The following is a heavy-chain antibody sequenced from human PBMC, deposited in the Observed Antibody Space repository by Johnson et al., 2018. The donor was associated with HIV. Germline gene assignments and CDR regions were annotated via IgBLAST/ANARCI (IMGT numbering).Heavy chain of an antibody. CDR3: AKERHLVRAFDI. V-gene: IGHV3-30*04. CDR2: ISYDGNNK. J-gene: IGHJ3*02. D-gene: IGHD6-6*01. Sequence: VESGGGLVQPGGSLRLACAASGFTFSSYPMHWVRQAPGKGLEWVAVISYDGNNKYSADSVKGRFTISRDNSKDTLYLQMSSLRTEDTAVYFCAKERHLVRAFDIWGQGTMVTVSS. CDR1: GFTFSSYP.